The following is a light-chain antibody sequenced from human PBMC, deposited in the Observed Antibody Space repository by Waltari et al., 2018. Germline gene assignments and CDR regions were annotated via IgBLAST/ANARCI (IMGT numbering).Light chain of an antibody. J-gene: IGLJ3*02. CDR2: DKN. CDR3: HSRDASGVGGT. V-gene: IGLV3-19*01. Sequence: TQDPAVSVAMGQTVRITCQGDSLRSYYASWYRQRPGQAPILVMYDKNTRPSGVPDRFSGSRSDNTASLTITGAQAEDEAYYYCHSRDASGVGGTFGGGTKLTVL. CDR1: SLRSYY.